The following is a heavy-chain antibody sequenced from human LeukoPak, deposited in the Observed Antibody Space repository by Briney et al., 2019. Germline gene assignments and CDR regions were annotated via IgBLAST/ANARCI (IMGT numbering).Heavy chain of an antibody. CDR3: ANYFDY. J-gene: IGHJ4*02. CDR2: ISYDGSNK. CDR1: GFTFSSYG. V-gene: IGHV3-30*18. Sequence: GGSLRLSCAASGFTFSSYGMHWVRQAPSKGLEWVAVISYDGSNKHYADSVKGRFTISRDNSKNTLYLQMNSLRAEDTAVYYCANYFDYWGQGTLITVSS.